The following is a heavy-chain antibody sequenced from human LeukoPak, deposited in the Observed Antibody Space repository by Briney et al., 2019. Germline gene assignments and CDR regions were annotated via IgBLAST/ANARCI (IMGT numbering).Heavy chain of an antibody. CDR1: GFTFGNYG. Sequence: GGSLRLSCEASGFTFGNYGMTWVRQAPGKGLEWVSGITGSSTWTYYADSVRGRFTISRDNSKNTLHLQMNSLTAEDTAIYYCAREWVCLGSGYFDLWGRGTLVTVSS. CDR3: AREWVCLGSGYFDL. V-gene: IGHV3-23*01. J-gene: IGHJ2*01. CDR2: ITGSSTWT. D-gene: IGHD5/OR15-5a*01.